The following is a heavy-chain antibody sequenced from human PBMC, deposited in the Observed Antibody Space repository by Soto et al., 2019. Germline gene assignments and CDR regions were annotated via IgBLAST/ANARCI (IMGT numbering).Heavy chain of an antibody. D-gene: IGHD6-19*01. CDR2: ISGSGGST. V-gene: IGHV3-23*01. Sequence: EVQLLESGGGLVQPGGSLRLSCAASGFTFSSYAMSWVRQAPGKGLEWVSAISGSGGSTYYAASVKGRFTISRDNSKNTLYLQMNSLRAEDTAVYYCAKDRSSGWFLGDRDAFDIWGQGTMVTVSS. CDR3: AKDRSSGWFLGDRDAFDI. J-gene: IGHJ3*02. CDR1: GFTFSSYA.